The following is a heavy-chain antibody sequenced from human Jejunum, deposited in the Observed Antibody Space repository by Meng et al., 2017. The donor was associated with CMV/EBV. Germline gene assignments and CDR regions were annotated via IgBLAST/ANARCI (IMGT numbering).Heavy chain of an antibody. J-gene: IGHJ3*01. Sequence: ASGFSITDSFWSWIRQPPGKTLEWIAYICHSGGTYLNPSLQSRVTISLDTSKKQVSLRLTSVTTADAAVYYCARAIEGATLDAFDVWGQGTVVTVSS. CDR2: ICHSGGT. CDR3: ARAIEGATLDAFDV. V-gene: IGHV4-59*01. CDR1: GFSITDSF. D-gene: IGHD1-26*01.